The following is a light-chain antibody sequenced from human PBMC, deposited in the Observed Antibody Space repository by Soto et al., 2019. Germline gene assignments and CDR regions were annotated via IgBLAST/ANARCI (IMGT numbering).Light chain of an antibody. V-gene: IGLV2-14*01. J-gene: IGLJ2*01. CDR3: SSYTNSGALVV. Sequence: QSALTQPASVSGSPGQSITISCTGTSSDIGGYKYVSWYQQHPGKAPKLMIYDVNNRPSGVPNRFSGSKSGNTASLTVSGLQAEDEADYYCSSYTNSGALVVFGGGTKVTVL. CDR2: DVN. CDR1: SSDIGGYKY.